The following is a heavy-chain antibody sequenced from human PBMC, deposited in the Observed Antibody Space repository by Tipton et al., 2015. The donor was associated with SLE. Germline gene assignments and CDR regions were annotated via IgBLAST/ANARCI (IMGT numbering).Heavy chain of an antibody. CDR3: ARGGYCSSTSCYTGDY. CDR1: GDSISSGNYY. V-gene: IGHV4-30-4*08. J-gene: IGHJ4*02. Sequence: TLSLTCTVSGDSISSGNYYWSWIRQPPGKGLEWIGYIYYSGSTYYNPSLKSRVTISVDTSKNQFSLKLSSVTAADTAVYYCARGGYCSSTSCYTGDYWGQGTLVTVSS. D-gene: IGHD2-2*02. CDR2: IYYSGST.